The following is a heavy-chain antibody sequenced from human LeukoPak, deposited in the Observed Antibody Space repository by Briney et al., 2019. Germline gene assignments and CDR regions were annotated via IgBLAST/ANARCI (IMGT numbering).Heavy chain of an antibody. CDR1: GFTFSSYG. V-gene: IGHV3-30*02. Sequence: GGSLTLSCAASGFTFSSYGMHWVRQAPGKGLEWVAFIRYDGSNKYYADSVKGRFTISRDNSKNTLYLQMNSLRAEDTAVYYCAKEYEVYSGSLGAFDIWGQGTMVTVSS. CDR3: AKEYEVYSGSLGAFDI. D-gene: IGHD1-26*01. J-gene: IGHJ3*02. CDR2: IRYDGSNK.